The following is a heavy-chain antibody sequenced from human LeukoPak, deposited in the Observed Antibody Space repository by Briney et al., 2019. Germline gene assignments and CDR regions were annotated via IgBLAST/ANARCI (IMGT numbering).Heavy chain of an antibody. CDR1: GGTFSSYT. Sequence: SVKVSCKASGGTFSSYTISWVRQAPGQGLEWMGRIIPILGIANYAQKFQGRVTITADKSTSTAYMELSRLRSDDTAVYYCARVREQLKDAFDIWGQGTMVTVSS. V-gene: IGHV1-69*02. D-gene: IGHD2-2*01. CDR2: IIPILGIA. J-gene: IGHJ3*02. CDR3: ARVREQLKDAFDI.